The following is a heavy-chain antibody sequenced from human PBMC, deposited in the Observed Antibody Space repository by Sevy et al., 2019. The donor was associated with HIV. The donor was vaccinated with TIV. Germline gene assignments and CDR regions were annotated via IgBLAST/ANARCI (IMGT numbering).Heavy chain of an antibody. V-gene: IGHV4-59*01. J-gene: IGHJ3*02. Sequence: SETLSLTCTVSGGSISSYYWSWIRQPPGKGLEWIGYIYYSGSTNYNPSLKSRVTISVDTSKNQFSLKLSSVTAADTAVYYCARGWGRDAFDIWGQGTMVTVSS. CDR2: IYYSGST. CDR1: GGSISSYY. CDR3: ARGWGRDAFDI. D-gene: IGHD3-16*01.